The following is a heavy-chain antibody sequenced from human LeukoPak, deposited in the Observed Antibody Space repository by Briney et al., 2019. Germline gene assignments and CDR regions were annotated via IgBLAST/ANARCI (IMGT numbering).Heavy chain of an antibody. CDR1: GFTITNYA. CDR3: ARPQSSSGYYWPFGD. CDR2: ISPSSGT. V-gene: IGHV3-23*01. Sequence: GGSLRLSCSASGFTITNYAFSWVRQAPGKGLEWVSAISPSSGTFYADSVKGRFTISRDNSKNTLYLQKNSLRAEDTAVYYCARPQSSSGYYWPFGDWGQGTLVTVSS. D-gene: IGHD3-22*01. J-gene: IGHJ4*02.